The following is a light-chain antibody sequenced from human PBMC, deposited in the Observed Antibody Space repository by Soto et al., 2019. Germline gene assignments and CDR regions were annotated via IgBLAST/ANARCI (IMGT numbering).Light chain of an antibody. CDR2: DAS. CDR3: QQYNSYWT. V-gene: IGKV1-5*01. J-gene: IGKJ1*01. CDR1: QSISSW. Sequence: DIHMTQSPSTLPASVGDRVTITCRASQSISSWLAWYQQKPGKAPKLLIYDASSLESGVPSRFSGSGSGTEFTLTISSLQPDDFATYYCQQYNSYWTFGQGT.